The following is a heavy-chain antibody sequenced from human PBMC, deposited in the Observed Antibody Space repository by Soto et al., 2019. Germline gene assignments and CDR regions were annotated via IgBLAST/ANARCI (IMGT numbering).Heavy chain of an antibody. V-gene: IGHV4-34*01. D-gene: IGHD2-15*01. CDR1: GGSFSGYY. Sequence: SETLSLTCAVYGGSFSGYYWSWIRQPPGKGLEWIGEINHSGSTNYNPSLKSRVTISVDTSKNQFSLKLSSVTAADTAVYYCASRTYCSGGSCYNWFDPWGQGTLVTVSS. J-gene: IGHJ5*02. CDR3: ASRTYCSGGSCYNWFDP. CDR2: INHSGST.